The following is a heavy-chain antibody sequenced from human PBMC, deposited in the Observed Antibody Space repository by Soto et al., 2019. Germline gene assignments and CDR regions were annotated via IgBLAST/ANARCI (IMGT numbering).Heavy chain of an antibody. D-gene: IGHD5-18*01. CDR2: INSDGTDT. J-gene: IGHJ5*02. CDR1: GFTFTSYW. CDR3: TTSITGYTYADT. V-gene: IGHV3-74*01. Sequence: EVQLVESGGGLVQPGGSLRLSCAASGFTFTSYWMHWVRQTPGKGLVWVSRINSDGTDTVYVDSVKGRFTISRDNAKNTLFLQMHSLRAEYTAVYYCTTSITGYTYADTWGQATLVTFSS.